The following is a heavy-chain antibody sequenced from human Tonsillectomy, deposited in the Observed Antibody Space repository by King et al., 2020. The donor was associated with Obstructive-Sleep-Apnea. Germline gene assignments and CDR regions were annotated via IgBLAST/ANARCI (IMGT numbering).Heavy chain of an antibody. Sequence: QLVKSGAEVKKPGASVKVSCKASVCTFTSYDINWVRQATGQGREWMGWMNPKSGNTGYAQKFQGRVTMTRDTSISTAYMEMSSLRSEDTAVYYCARGTTIDYWGQGTLVTVSS. V-gene: IGHV1-8*01. D-gene: IGHD1/OR15-1a*01. CDR2: MNPKSGNT. CDR1: VCTFTSYD. CDR3: ARGTTIDY. J-gene: IGHJ4*02.